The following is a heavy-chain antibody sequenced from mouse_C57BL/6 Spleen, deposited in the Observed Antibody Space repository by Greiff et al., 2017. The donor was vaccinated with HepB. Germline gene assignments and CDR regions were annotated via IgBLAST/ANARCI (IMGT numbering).Heavy chain of an antibody. CDR1: GYTFTDYN. V-gene: IGHV1-18*01. CDR3: ARLYYYGSRNYAMDY. CDR2: INPNNGGT. D-gene: IGHD1-1*01. Sequence: EVQLQQSGPELVKPGASVKIPCKASGYTFTDYNMDWVKQSHGKSLEWIGDINPNNGGTIYNQKFKGKATLTVDKSSSTAYMELRSLTSEDTAVYYCARLYYYGSRNYAMDYWGQGTSVTVSS. J-gene: IGHJ4*01.